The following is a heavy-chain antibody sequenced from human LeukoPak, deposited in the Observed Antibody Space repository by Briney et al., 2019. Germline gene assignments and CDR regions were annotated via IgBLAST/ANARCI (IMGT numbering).Heavy chain of an antibody. D-gene: IGHD3-3*01. CDR1: GFTFSDYY. J-gene: IGHJ5*02. CDR3: ARDFSDFWSGYGIDP. CDR2: ISSSGSSI. Sequence: PGGSLRLSCAASGFTFSDYYMSWIRQAPGKGLEWVSSISSSGSSIYYADSVKGRFTISRDNAKNSLYLQMNSLRAEDTAVYYCARDFSDFWSGYGIDPWGQGTLVTVSS. V-gene: IGHV3-11*04.